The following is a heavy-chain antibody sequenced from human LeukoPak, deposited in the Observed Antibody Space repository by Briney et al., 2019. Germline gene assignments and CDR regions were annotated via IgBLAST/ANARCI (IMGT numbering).Heavy chain of an antibody. CDR1: GFTFTSYA. Sequence: GGSLRLSCAASGFTFTSYAMSWVRQAPGKGLEWVSSIGGSGGSTYYSDSVRDRFTISRDNSKNTLHLQMNSLRAEDTAVYYCAKDRFYYGSGTYYTPTFDYWGQGTLVTVSS. CDR2: IGGSGGST. V-gene: IGHV3-23*01. CDR3: AKDRFYYGSGTYYTPTFDY. J-gene: IGHJ4*02. D-gene: IGHD3-10*01.